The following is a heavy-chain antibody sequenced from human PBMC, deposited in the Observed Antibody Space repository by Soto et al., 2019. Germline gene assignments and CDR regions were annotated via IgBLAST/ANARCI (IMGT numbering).Heavy chain of an antibody. D-gene: IGHD3-22*01. V-gene: IGHV3-23*01. CDR1: EFTFSTYA. CDR3: AKNPGYYYDSTGYHFDD. Sequence: GGSLRLSCAASEFTFSTYAMSWVRQPPGKGLEWVSAISYGGGTTYYADSVKGRFTISRDNSKNTLYLQMNSLRAEDTAVYYCAKNPGYYYDSTGYHFDDWGQGTLVTVSS. J-gene: IGHJ4*02. CDR2: ISYGGGTT.